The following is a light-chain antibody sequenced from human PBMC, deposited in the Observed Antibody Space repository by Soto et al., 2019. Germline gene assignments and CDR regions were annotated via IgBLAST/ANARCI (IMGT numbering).Light chain of an antibody. CDR1: ENVYGN. J-gene: IGKJ1*01. CDR2: DAS. CDR3: QHGRS. V-gene: IGKV3-15*01. Sequence: EIVMTQSPATLSVSPGERATLSCRASENVYGNVAWYQQKPGQAPSLLIYDASTRATDIPARFSGSGSGTEFTLTISSLQSAECAIDFCQHGRSFGQGTKVEIK.